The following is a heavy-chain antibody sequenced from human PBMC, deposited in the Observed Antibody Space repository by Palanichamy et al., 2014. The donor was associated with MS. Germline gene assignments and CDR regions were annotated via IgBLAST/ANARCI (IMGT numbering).Heavy chain of an antibody. J-gene: IGHJ3*02. V-gene: IGHV3-21*01. Sequence: LVEVWGRAWSSLGGPSRLSCAASGFTFSSYSMNWVRQAPGKGLEWVSSISSSSSYIYYADSVKGRFTISRDNAKNSLYLQMNSLRAEDTAVYYCARDAVVVPAVGATYDAFDIWGQGTMVTVSS. D-gene: IGHD2-2*01. CDR2: ISSSSSYI. CDR3: ARDAVVVPAVGATYDAFDI. CDR1: GFTFSSYS.